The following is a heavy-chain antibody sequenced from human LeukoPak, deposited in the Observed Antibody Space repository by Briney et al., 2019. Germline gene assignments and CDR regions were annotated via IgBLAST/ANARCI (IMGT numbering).Heavy chain of an antibody. CDR1: GGSISSYY. CDR2: IYYSGST. V-gene: IGHV4-59*01. D-gene: IGHD3-3*01. CDR3: ARSPLDFWSGYYTDY. Sequence: PSETLSLTCTVSGGSISSYYWSWIRQPPGKGLEWIGYIYYSGSTNYNPSLKSRVTISVDTSKNQFSLKLSSVTAADTAVYYCARSPLDFWSGYYTDYWGQGTLVTVSS. J-gene: IGHJ4*02.